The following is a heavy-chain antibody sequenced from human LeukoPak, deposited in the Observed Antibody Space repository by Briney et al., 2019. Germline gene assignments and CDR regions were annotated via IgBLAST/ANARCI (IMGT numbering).Heavy chain of an antibody. J-gene: IGHJ6*03. V-gene: IGHV3-20*04. CDR3: ARNPFVAHPKYDSSGYSDAWYYYYYMDV. Sequence: RPGGSLRLSCAASGFTFDDYGMSWVRQAPGKGLEWVSGINWNGGSTGYADSVKGRFTISRDNAKNSLYLQMNSLRAEDTALYYCARNPFVAHPKYDSSGYSDAWYYYYYMDVWGKGTTVTVSS. D-gene: IGHD3-22*01. CDR1: GFTFDDYG. CDR2: INWNGGST.